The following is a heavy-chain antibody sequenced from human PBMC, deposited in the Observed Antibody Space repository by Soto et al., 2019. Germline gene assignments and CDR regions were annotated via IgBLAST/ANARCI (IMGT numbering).Heavy chain of an antibody. D-gene: IGHD1-26*01. Sequence: QVQLVESGGGVVQPGRSLRLSCEASGFTFSGYGMHWVRQAPGKGLEWVAVISYYGTNEYYEDSVKGRFTISRDNSKNTLYLQMNSLRIEDTAVYFCAKEDPSGRYSLDYWCQVSHVTVSS. V-gene: IGHV3-30*18. J-gene: IGHJ4*02. CDR3: AKEDPSGRYSLDY. CDR2: ISYYGTNE. CDR1: GFTFSGYG.